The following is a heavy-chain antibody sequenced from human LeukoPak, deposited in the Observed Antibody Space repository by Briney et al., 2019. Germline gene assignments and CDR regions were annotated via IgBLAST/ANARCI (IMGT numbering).Heavy chain of an antibody. CDR2: FDPEDGET. CDR3: ATNVRRYSSGWYPGDFDY. CDR1: GYTLTELS. J-gene: IGHJ4*02. Sequence: ASVKFSCKVSGYTLTELSMHWMRQAPGKGLEWMGGFDPEDGETIYAQKFQGRVTMTEDTSTDTAYMELSSLRSEDTAVYYCATNVRRYSSGWYPGDFDYWGQGTLVTVSS. V-gene: IGHV1-24*01. D-gene: IGHD6-19*01.